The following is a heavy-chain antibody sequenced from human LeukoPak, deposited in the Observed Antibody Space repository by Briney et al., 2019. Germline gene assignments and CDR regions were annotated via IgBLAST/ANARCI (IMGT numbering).Heavy chain of an antibody. CDR3: GGDLAKGAIGY. J-gene: IGHJ4*02. V-gene: IGHV3-66*01. CDR1: GFTVSTSY. CDR2: IYRDGNG. Sequence: AGGSLRLSCAASGFTVSTSYMNWVRQAPGRGLEWVSIIYRDGNGYYADSVKGRFTISRVDSENTVYLQMNSLRAEDTAVYYCGGDLAKGAIGYWGQGTLVTVSS.